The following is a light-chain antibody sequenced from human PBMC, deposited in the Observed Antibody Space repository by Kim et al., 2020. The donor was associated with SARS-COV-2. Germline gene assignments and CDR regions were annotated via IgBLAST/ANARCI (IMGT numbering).Light chain of an antibody. V-gene: IGLV2-14*01. Sequence: QSALTQPASVSGSPGQSITISFTGTSSDVGGYKYVSWYQQHPGKAPKLVIYNVSKRPSGVSNRFSGSKSGNTASLTISGLQAEDEADYYCSSYTSSSLWVFGGGTQLTVL. CDR3: SSYTSSSLWV. CDR1: SSDVGGYKY. J-gene: IGLJ3*02. CDR2: NVS.